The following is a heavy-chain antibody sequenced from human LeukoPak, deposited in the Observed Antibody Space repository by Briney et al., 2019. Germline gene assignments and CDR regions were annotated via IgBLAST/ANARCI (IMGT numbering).Heavy chain of an antibody. CDR2: ISSSGSII. V-gene: IGHV3-11*01. CDR1: GFTFSHYK. D-gene: IGHD5-18*01. Sequence: GGSLRLSCEAFGFTFSHYKMSWFRRAPGRGLEGISYISSSGSIIYYANSVKGRFTISRDNAKDSLYLQMSSLRAEDTAVYYCARDRGYSYASDAFGVWGQGTMVTVSS. CDR3: ARDRGYSYASDAFGV. J-gene: IGHJ3*01.